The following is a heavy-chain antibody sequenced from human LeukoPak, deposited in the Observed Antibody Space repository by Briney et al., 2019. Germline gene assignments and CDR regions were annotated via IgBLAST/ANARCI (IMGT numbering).Heavy chain of an antibody. Sequence: GGSLRLSCAASGFTFSDYYMSWIRQAPGKGLEWVSYISSSGSTIYYADSVKGRFTISRDNAKNSLYLQMNSLRAEDTAVYYCARVPWNVLLWFGELSPLFDYWGQGTLVTVSS. D-gene: IGHD3-10*01. J-gene: IGHJ4*02. CDR3: ARVPWNVLLWFGELSPLFDY. CDR2: ISSSGSTI. CDR1: GFTFSDYY. V-gene: IGHV3-11*01.